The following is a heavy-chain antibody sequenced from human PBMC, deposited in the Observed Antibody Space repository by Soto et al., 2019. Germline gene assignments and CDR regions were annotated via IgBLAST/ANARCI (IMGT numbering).Heavy chain of an antibody. Sequence: QVQLVQSGAEVKKPGASVKVSCKASGYTFTGYYMHWVRQAPGQGLEWMGWINPNSGGTNYAQKFQGWVTMTRDTSISTAYMELSRLRSDDTAVYYCARAPSPYSSSSAGIDYWGQGTLVTVSS. V-gene: IGHV1-2*04. D-gene: IGHD6-6*01. CDR3: ARAPSPYSSSSAGIDY. CDR1: GYTFTGYY. CDR2: INPNSGGT. J-gene: IGHJ4*02.